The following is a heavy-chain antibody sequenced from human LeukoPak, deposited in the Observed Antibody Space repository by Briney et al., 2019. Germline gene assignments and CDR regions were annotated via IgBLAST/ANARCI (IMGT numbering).Heavy chain of an antibody. D-gene: IGHD2/OR15-2a*01. CDR3: AKDSTSAWFDP. CDR2: ISSDGEYK. J-gene: IGHJ5*02. Sequence: GGSLRLSCAASGFTFSTYGMHWVRQAPGKGLEWVAVISSDGEYKYYADSVKGRFTISRDNSKNTLYVQMNSLRAEDTAVYYCAKDSTSAWFDPWGQGTLVTVSS. CDR1: GFTFSTYG. V-gene: IGHV3-30*18.